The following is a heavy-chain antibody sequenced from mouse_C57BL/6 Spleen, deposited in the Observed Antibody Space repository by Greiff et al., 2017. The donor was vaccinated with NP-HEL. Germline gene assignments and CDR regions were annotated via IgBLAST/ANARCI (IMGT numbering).Heavy chain of an antibody. CDR2: ISSGSSTI. CDR1: GFTFSDYG. CDR3: ARADGFAY. V-gene: IGHV5-17*01. Sequence: EVKVVESGGGLVKPGGSLKLSCAASGFTFSDYGMHWVRQAPEKGLEWVAYISSGSSTIYSADTVKGRFTISRDNAKNTLFLQMTSLRSEDTAMYYCARADGFAYWGQGTLVTVSA. J-gene: IGHJ3*01.